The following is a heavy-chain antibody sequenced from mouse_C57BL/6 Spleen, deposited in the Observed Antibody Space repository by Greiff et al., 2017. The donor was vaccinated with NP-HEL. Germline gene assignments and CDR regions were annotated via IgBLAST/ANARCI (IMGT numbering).Heavy chain of an antibody. J-gene: IGHJ2*01. Sequence: EVMLVESGGGLVKPGGSLKLSCAASGFTFSDYGMHWVRQAPEKGLEWVAYISSGSSTIYYADTVKGRFTISRDNAKNTLFLQMTSLRSEDTAMYYCAREDYYGSSSFGYWGQGTTLTVSS. D-gene: IGHD1-1*01. CDR3: AREDYYGSSSFGY. V-gene: IGHV5-17*01. CDR2: ISSGSSTI. CDR1: GFTFSDYG.